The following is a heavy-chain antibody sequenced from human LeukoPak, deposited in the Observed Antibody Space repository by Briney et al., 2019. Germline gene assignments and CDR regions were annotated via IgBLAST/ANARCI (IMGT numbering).Heavy chain of an antibody. V-gene: IGHV4-59*01. Sequence: KDSETLSLTCNVSGGSISGYHWSWIRQPPGKGLEWLGYIYYSGSSNYNPSLKSRVTMSADTSKNQFSLKLSSVTAADTAVYYCARVPRSYYYYYYMDVWGKGTTVTVSS. CDR2: IYYSGSS. CDR1: GGSISGYH. J-gene: IGHJ6*03. CDR3: ARVPRSYYYYYYMDV.